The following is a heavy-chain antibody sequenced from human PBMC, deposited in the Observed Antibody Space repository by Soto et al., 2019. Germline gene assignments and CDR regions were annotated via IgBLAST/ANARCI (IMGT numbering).Heavy chain of an antibody. D-gene: IGHD6-13*01. CDR1: GFTFSSYS. J-gene: IGHJ5*02. V-gene: IGHV3-21*01. CDR3: ARVAAAGNWFDH. CDR2: ISSSSSYI. Sequence: GGSLRLSCAASGFTFSSYSMNWVRQAPGKGLEWVSSISSSSSYIYYADSVKGRFTISRDNAKNSLYLQMNSLRAEDTAVYYCARVAAAGNWFDHWGQGTLVTVSP.